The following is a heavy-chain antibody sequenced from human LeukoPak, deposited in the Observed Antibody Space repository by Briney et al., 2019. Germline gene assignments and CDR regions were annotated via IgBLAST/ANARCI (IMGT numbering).Heavy chain of an antibody. CDR1: GFTFDYYA. V-gene: IGHV3-9*01. D-gene: IGHD3-9*01. CDR3: AKDGAVLQYFDSPFFDY. CDR2: ISWNSGSI. Sequence: GGSLRLSCAASGFTFDYYAMHWVRQAPGKGLEWVSGISWNSGSIGYADSVKGRFTISRDNAKNSLYLQMNSLRAEDTAWYYCAKDGAVLQYFDSPFFDYWGQGTLVTVSS. J-gene: IGHJ4*02.